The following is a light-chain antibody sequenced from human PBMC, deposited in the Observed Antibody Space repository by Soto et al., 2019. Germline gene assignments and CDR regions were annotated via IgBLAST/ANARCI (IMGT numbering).Light chain of an antibody. CDR1: QSVGSN. CDR2: VAS. J-gene: IGKJ2*01. CDR3: QQYYNSPRP. V-gene: IGKV3-15*01. Sequence: EMVMTQSPATLSVSPGDGATLSCRASQSVGSNLAWFQQKPGQAPRLLIYVASTRATGIPARFSGSGSGTEFNITISSLQSDDFEVYYCQQYYNSPRPFGQGTQRQIK.